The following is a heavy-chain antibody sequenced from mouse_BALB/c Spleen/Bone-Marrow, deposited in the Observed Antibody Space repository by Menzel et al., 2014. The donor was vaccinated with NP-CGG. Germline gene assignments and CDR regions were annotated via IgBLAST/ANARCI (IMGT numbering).Heavy chain of an antibody. V-gene: IGHV2-5*01. D-gene: IGHD2-2*01. Sequence: VKLVESGPGLVQPSQSLSIPCTVSGFSLTSYGVHWVRQSPGKGLEWLGVIWRGGSTDYNAAFMSRLSITKDNSKSQVFFKMNSLQADDTAIYYCAKVGYDVGYYAMDYWGQGTSVTVSS. CDR3: AKVGYDVGYYAMDY. CDR1: GFSLTSYG. CDR2: IWRGGST. J-gene: IGHJ4*01.